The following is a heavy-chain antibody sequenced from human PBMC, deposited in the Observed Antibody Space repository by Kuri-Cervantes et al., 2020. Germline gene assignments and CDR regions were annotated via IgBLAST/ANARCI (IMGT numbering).Heavy chain of an antibody. CDR1: GFTFDDYA. CDR2: ISWNSGSI. CDR3: AKGVGWLRR. V-gene: IGHV3-9*01. J-gene: IGHJ4*02. D-gene: IGHD5-12*01. Sequence: LSLTRAASGFTFDDYAMHWVRQAPGKGLEWVSGISWNSGSIGYADSVKGRFTISRDNAKNSLYLQMNSLRAEDTALYYCAKGVGWLRRWGQGTLVTVSS.